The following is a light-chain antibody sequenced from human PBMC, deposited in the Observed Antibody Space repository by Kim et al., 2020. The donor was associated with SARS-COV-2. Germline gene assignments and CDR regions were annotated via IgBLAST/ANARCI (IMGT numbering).Light chain of an antibody. CDR3: LQDYNYPLT. CDR2: SAS. V-gene: IGKV1-6*01. Sequence: AIQMTQSPSSLSASVGDRVTITCRASQGIRNDLAWYQQKPGNAPKLLIYSASSLQSGVPSRFSGSGSGTDFTLTISSLQPEDFATYYCLQDYNYPLTFGQGTRLEIK. J-gene: IGKJ5*01. CDR1: QGIRND.